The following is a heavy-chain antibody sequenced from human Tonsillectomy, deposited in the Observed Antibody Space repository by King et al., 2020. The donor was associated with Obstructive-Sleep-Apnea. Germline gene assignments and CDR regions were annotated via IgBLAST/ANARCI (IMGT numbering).Heavy chain of an antibody. D-gene: IGHD6-6*01. Sequence: VQLVESGGGVVQPGRSLRLSCAASGFTFSSYAMHWVRQAPGKGLEWVADISYDGSNKYYADSVKGRFTFSRDNSKNTLYLQMNSLRAEDTAVYYCARDSVYSSSSFDYWGQGTLVTVSS. CDR1: GFTFSSYA. CDR3: ARDSVYSSSSFDY. CDR2: ISYDGSNK. J-gene: IGHJ4*02. V-gene: IGHV3-30*04.